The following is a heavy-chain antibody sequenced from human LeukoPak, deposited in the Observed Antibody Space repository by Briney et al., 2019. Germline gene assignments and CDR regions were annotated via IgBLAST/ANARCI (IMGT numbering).Heavy chain of an antibody. J-gene: IGHJ5*02. V-gene: IGHV1-2*02. Sequence: GASVKVSCKASGYTFTGYYMHWVRQAPGQGLEWMGWINPNSGDTSYAQKFQGRVTMTRDTSISTAYMELSRLRSDDTAVYYCARGDSSSWYINWFDPWGQGTLVTVSS. CDR2: INPNSGDT. CDR1: GYTFTGYY. CDR3: ARGDSSSWYINWFDP. D-gene: IGHD6-13*01.